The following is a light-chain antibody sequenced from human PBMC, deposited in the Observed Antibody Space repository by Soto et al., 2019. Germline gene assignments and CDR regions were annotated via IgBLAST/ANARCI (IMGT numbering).Light chain of an antibody. CDR3: QQYGSSIFT. V-gene: IGKV3-20*01. CDR2: GAS. J-gene: IGKJ3*01. CDR1: QSVSSSY. Sequence: EIVLTQSPGTLSLSPGERATLSCRASQSVSSSYLAWYQQKPGQAPRLLIYGASGRATGIPDRFSGSGSGTAFTLTISRLEPEDFAVYYCQQYGSSIFTFGPGNKVDIK.